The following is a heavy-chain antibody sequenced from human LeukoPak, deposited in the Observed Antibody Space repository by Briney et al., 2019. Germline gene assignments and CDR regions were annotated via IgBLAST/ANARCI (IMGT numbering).Heavy chain of an antibody. CDR2: INHSGST. CDR3: AREPGSYCSSTSCYDARSPRAAAFDY. V-gene: IGHV4-34*01. Sequence: SETLSLTCAVYGGSFGGYYWSWIRQPPGKGLEWIGEINHSGSTNYNPSLKSRVTISVDTSKNQFSLKLSSVTAADTAVYYCAREPGSYCSSTSCYDARSPRAAAFDYWGQGTLVTVSS. J-gene: IGHJ4*02. D-gene: IGHD2-2*01. CDR1: GGSFGGYY.